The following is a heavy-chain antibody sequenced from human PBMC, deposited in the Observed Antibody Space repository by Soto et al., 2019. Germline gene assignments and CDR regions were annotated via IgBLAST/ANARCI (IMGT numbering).Heavy chain of an antibody. J-gene: IGHJ6*02. CDR3: ARLPFSDFWSGSVPMDV. CDR1: GGSVSSGTYQ. D-gene: IGHD3-3*01. CDR2: IHYTGNT. V-gene: IGHV4-61*03. Sequence: QVQLQESGPGLVKPSETLSLTCTVSGGSVSSGTYQWSWIRQSPGKGLEWIGYIHYTGNTNYNPSLKSRVSISVDPSKNHFSLKLTSVTAADTAPYFCARLPFSDFWSGSVPMDVWGQGTAVTVSS.